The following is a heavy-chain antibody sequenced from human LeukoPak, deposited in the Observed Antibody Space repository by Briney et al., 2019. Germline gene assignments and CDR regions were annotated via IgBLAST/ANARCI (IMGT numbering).Heavy chain of an antibody. CDR2: INPNTGDT. Sequence: ASVKVSCKASGYRFTDHLIHWIRHAPGQGLEWMGWINPNTGDTISAQKFPGRVAMTRDTSITTTYMELTGLESGDGAMYFCTRDLRIAPAVAFFDSWGQGTRVTVSS. V-gene: IGHV1-2*02. J-gene: IGHJ4*02. CDR3: TRDLRIAPAVAFFDS. D-gene: IGHD2-15*01. CDR1: GYRFTDHL.